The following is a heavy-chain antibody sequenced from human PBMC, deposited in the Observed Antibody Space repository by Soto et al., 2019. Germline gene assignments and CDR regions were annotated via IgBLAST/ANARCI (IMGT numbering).Heavy chain of an antibody. D-gene: IGHD1-26*01. CDR1: GFTFSVSA. Sequence: EVQLVESGGGLVQPGGSLKLSCAVSGFTFSVSAIHWVHQASGKGLEWVGRIRSKADNYATAYGASVKGRFSISRDDSKNTAYLQMSSLNTEDTAVYYCARLAEWEYYDGMDVWGQGTTVTVSS. CDR3: ARLAEWEYYDGMDV. CDR2: IRSKADNYAT. V-gene: IGHV3-73*02. J-gene: IGHJ6*02.